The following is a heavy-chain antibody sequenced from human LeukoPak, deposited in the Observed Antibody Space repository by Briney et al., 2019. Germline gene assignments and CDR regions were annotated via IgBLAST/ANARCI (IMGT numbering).Heavy chain of an antibody. J-gene: IGHJ4*02. CDR1: GFTFSSSS. D-gene: IGHD7-27*01. V-gene: IGHV3-21*01. Sequence: GGSLRLSCAASGFTFSSSSMNWVRQAPGKGLEWVSSISTSSIYIYYADSMKGRFTISRDNAKSSLYLQMNSLRAEDTAVYYCGRGHWGLDYWGQGALVTVSS. CDR3: GRGHWGLDY. CDR2: ISTSSIYI.